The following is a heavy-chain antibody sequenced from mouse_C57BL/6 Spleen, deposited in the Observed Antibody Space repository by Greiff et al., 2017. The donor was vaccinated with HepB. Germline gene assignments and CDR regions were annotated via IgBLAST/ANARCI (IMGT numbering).Heavy chain of an antibody. CDR1: GYTFTDYY. CDR2: IYPGSGNT. Sequence: QVQLKESGAELVRPGASVKLSCKASGYTFTDYYINWVKQRPGQGLEWIARIYPGSGNTYYNEKFKGKATLTAEKSSSTAYMQLSSLTSEDSAVYFCASPSIYYYGSSPFDVGGTGTTVTVSS. J-gene: IGHJ1*03. V-gene: IGHV1-76*01. CDR3: ASPSIYYYGSSPFDV. D-gene: IGHD1-1*01.